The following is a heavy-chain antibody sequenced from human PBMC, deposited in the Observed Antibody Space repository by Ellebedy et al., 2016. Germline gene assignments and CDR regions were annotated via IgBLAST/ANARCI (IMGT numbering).Heavy chain of an antibody. CDR1: GFTVSNNY. D-gene: IGHD6-6*01. CDR2: IYSGGST. V-gene: IGHV3-53*01. CDR3: ARDLGYSSSSFHYYYYGLDV. J-gene: IGHJ6*02. Sequence: GGSLRLSCAASGFTVSNNYMSWVRQAPGKGLEWVSVIYSGGSTYYADSVKGRFTISRDNSKNTLYLQMNSLRAEDTAVYYCARDLGYSSSSFHYYYYGLDVWGQGTTVTVSS.